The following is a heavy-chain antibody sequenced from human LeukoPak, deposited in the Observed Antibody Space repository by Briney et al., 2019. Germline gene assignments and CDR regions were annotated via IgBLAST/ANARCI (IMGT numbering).Heavy chain of an antibody. CDR2: IYHDGST. CDR3: ARLGCGGDCYSD. J-gene: IGHJ4*02. CDR1: GGSITITNYY. Sequence: SETLSLTCTVSGGSITITNYYWGWIRQPPGKGLEWVGNIYHDGSTYYNPSLKSRVSISVDTSKNQFSLKLSSVTAADTAVYYCARLGCGGDCYSDWGQGTLVTVSS. D-gene: IGHD2-21*02. V-gene: IGHV4-39*07.